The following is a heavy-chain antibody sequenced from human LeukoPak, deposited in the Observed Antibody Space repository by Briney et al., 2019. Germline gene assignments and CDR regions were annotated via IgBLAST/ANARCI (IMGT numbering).Heavy chain of an antibody. V-gene: IGHV4-59*01. CDR1: GGSISSYY. CDR3: ARASGGYCSSTSCYKYYYMDV. Sequence: SETLSLTCTVSGGSISSYYWSWIRQPPGKGLEWFGYIYYSGSTNYNPSLKSRVTISVDTSKNQFSLKLSSVTAADTAVYYCARASGGYCSSTSCYKYYYMDVWGKGTTVTVSS. CDR2: IYYSGST. J-gene: IGHJ6*03. D-gene: IGHD2-2*02.